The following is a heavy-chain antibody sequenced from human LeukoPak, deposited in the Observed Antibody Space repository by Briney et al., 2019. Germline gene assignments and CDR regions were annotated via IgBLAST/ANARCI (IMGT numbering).Heavy chain of an antibody. D-gene: IGHD5-24*01. CDR2: ISGSGGST. CDR1: GFTFSSYA. CDR3: AKDGERDGYKINWFDP. V-gene: IGHV3-23*01. Sequence: GGSLRLSCAASGFTFSSYAMSWVRQAPGKGLEWVSAISGSGGSTYYADSVKGRFTISRDNSKNTLYLQMNSLRAEDTAVYYCAKDGERDGYKINWFDPWGQGTLVTVSS. J-gene: IGHJ5*02.